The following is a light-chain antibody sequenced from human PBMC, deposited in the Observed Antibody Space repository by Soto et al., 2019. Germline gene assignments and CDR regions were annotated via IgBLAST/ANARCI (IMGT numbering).Light chain of an antibody. Sequence: QSALTQPPSVSAAPGQKVTISCSGSSSNIGNNYVSWYQQLPGTAPKLLIYDNNKRPSGIPDRFSGSKSGTSATLAITGLQSGYEADYSCAAWDDSLNGHMFGTGTKVTVL. CDR1: SSNIGNNY. CDR3: AAWDDSLNGHM. V-gene: IGLV1-51*01. CDR2: DNN. J-gene: IGLJ1*01.